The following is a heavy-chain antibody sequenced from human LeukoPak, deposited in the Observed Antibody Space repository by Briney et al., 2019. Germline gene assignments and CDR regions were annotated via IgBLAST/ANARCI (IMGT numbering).Heavy chain of an antibody. Sequence: GGSLRLSCAASGFTVSSNYMSWVRQAPGKGLEWVSVVYSGGDTYHADSVKGRFTLSRDNSKNTLYLQMNSLRVEDTAVYYCTKDPDAWGQGTLVTVSS. CDR1: GFTVSSNY. V-gene: IGHV3-66*01. CDR3: TKDPDA. CDR2: VYSGGDT. J-gene: IGHJ5*02.